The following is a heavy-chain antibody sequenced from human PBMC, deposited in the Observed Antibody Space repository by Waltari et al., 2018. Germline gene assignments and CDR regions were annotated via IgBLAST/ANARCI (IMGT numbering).Heavy chain of an antibody. CDR1: GGSFSGYY. CDR2: INHSGST. D-gene: IGHD3-10*01. J-gene: IGHJ5*02. V-gene: IGHV4-34*01. CDR3: ARGSRTCYYGSGSYLPFDP. Sequence: QVPLQQWGAGLLKPSAPLSLTCAVYGGSFSGYYWSWLRPPPGTGLEWIGEINHSGSTNYNPSLKSRVTISVDTSKNQFSLKLSSVTAADTAVYYCARGSRTCYYGSGSYLPFDPWGQGTLVTVSS.